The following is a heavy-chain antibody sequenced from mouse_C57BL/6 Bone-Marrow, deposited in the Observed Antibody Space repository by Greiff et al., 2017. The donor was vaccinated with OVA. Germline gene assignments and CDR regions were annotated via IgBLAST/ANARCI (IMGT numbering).Heavy chain of an antibody. Sequence: VQLKESGPGLVQPSQSLSITCTVSGFSLTSYGVHWVRQSPGKGLEWLGVIWRGGSTDYNAAFMSRLSITKDNSKSQVFFKMNSLQADDTAIYYCAKKGGNGYYWYFDVWGTGTTVTVSS. J-gene: IGHJ1*03. V-gene: IGHV2-5*01. CDR2: IWRGGST. D-gene: IGHD2-2*01. CDR3: AKKGGNGYYWYFDV. CDR1: GFSLTSYG.